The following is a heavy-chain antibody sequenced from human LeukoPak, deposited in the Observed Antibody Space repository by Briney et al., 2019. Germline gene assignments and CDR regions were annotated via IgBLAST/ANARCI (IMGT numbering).Heavy chain of an antibody. V-gene: IGHV4-59*01. J-gene: IGHJ4*02. CDR2: IYYTGTT. Sequence: SETLSLTCTVSGGSISTYYWSWIRQPPGKGLEWIGFIYYTGTTNYNPSLKSRVTISVDTSKNQFSLKLSSVTAADTAVYYCARAGANGIEAAGSLRYWGQGTLVTVSS. D-gene: IGHD6-13*01. CDR1: GGSISTYY. CDR3: ARAGANGIEAAGSLRY.